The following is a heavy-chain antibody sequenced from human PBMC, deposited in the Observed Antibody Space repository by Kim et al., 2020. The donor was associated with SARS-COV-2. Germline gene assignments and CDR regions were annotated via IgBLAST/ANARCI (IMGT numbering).Heavy chain of an antibody. CDR1: GFTFSSYA. J-gene: IGHJ4*02. V-gene: IGHV3-30*04. CDR3: ARGTYGSGSYYDPFVY. Sequence: GGSLRLSCAASGFTFSSYAMHWVRQAPGKGLEWVAFISYDGSNKYYADSVKGQFTISRDNSKNTLYLQMNSLRAEDTAVYYCARGTYGSGSYYDPFVYWGPGTLVTVSS. D-gene: IGHD3-10*01. CDR2: ISYDGSNK.